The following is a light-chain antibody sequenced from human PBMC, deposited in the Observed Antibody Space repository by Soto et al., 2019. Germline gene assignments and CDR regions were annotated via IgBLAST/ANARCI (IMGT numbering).Light chain of an antibody. CDR2: NVS. Sequence: QSALTQPASVSGSPGQSITISCTGTSSDVGGYNYVSWYQQHPGKAPKLMIYNVSNRPSGVSNRFSGSKSGNTDSLTISGLQAEDGGHYYCSSFTSTNTVLFGGGTKLTVL. V-gene: IGLV2-14*01. CDR3: SSFTSTNTVL. CDR1: SSDVGGYNY. J-gene: IGLJ2*01.